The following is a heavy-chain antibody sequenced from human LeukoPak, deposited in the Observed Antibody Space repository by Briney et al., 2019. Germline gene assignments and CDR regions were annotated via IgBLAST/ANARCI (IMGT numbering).Heavy chain of an antibody. CDR3: AKGSATTTSTQVDF. CDR2: ISGSGGST. Sequence: SGGSLRLSCAASGFTFSSYAMSWVRQAPGKGLEWVSAISGSGGSTYYADSVKGRFTISRDNSKNTLYLQMNSLRAEDTAVYYCAKGSATTTSTQVDFWGQGTLVTVSS. D-gene: IGHD2-2*01. CDR1: GFTFSSYA. V-gene: IGHV3-23*01. J-gene: IGHJ4*02.